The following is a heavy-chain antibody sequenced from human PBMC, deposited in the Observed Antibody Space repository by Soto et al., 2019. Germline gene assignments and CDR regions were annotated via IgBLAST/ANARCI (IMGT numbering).Heavy chain of an antibody. CDR3: ARDNLAFQGAFDL. Sequence: GGSLRLSCAASGFVFSDFQFNWVRQAPGGGLEWLSSITGTSAFTEYAESIEGRFTISRDNPNKLLFLHMDNLRPEDTAVYYCARDNLAFQGAFDLWGQGTLVTAPQ. D-gene: IGHD3-16*01. CDR1: GFVFSDFQ. J-gene: IGHJ4*02. V-gene: IGHV3-21*01. CDR2: ITGTSAFT.